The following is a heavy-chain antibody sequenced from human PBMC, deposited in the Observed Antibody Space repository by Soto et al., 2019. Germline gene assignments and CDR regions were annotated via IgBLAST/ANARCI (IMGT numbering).Heavy chain of an antibody. D-gene: IGHD6-13*01. CDR3: ARGYSSNWYYFDS. J-gene: IGHJ4*02. Sequence: YETLSQRCSVSGGSISTYYGRWIRQPPGMGLEWIGYIYYSGSTNCNPSLKSRVTLSVATSKNQFALKVTSVTAAATAVYYCARGYSSNWYYFDSWAQGTLVTVPS. CDR1: GGSISTYY. CDR2: IYYSGST. V-gene: IGHV4-59*01.